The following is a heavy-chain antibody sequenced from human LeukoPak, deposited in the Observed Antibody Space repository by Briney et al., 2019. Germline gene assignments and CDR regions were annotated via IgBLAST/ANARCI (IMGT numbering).Heavy chain of an antibody. CDR2: IRNKANNYAT. CDR3: ATSSNAYNDH. V-gene: IGHV3-73*01. Sequence: GGSLRLPCAASGFTFSGFSLDWVRQAAGKGLEWVGRIRNKANNYATTYAASVRGRFTISRDDSKNTAYLQMNSLKTEDTALYYCATSSNAYNDHWGQGTLVTVSS. D-gene: IGHD5-24*01. CDR1: GFTFSGFS. J-gene: IGHJ4*02.